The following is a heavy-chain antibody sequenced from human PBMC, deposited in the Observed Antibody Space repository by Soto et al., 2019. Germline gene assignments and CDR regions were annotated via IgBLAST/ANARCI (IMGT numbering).Heavy chain of an antibody. V-gene: IGHV4-30-4*08. J-gene: IGHJ3*02. CDR2: IYYSGST. Sequence: PSETLSLTCTVSGGSISSGAYYWSWIRQHPGKGLEWIGYIYYSGSTYYNPSLKSRVTISVDTSKNQFSLKLSSVTAADTAVYYCARHRIIRANHMTTVISNDGFDIWGQGTMVTVSS. D-gene: IGHD4-17*01. CDR3: ARHRIIRANHMTTVISNDGFDI. CDR1: GGSISSGAYY.